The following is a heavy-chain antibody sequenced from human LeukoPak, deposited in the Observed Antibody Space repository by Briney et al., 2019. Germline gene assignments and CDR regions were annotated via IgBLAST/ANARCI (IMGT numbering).Heavy chain of an antibody. D-gene: IGHD2-2*01. Sequence: SETLSLTCTVSGVSISSYYWSWIRQPPGKRLDWIGYIYYSGGTNYNPSLESRVTISVDTSNNQFSLRLSSVTAADTAVYYCARDSSPCSSTSCYPLMDVWGQGTTVTVSS. J-gene: IGHJ6*02. V-gene: IGHV4-59*12. CDR2: IYYSGGT. CDR3: ARDSSPCSSTSCYPLMDV. CDR1: GVSISSYY.